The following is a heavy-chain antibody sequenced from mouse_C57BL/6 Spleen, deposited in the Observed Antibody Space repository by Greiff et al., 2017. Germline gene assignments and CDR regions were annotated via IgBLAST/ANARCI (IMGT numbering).Heavy chain of an antibody. Sequence: EVQLQQSGPELVKPGASVKISCKASGYSFTDYNMNWVKQSNGKSLEWIGVINPNYGTTSYNQKFKGKATLTVDQSSSTAYMQLNSLTSEDSAVXYCARSLITTVVATFYAMDYWGQGTSVTVSS. V-gene: IGHV1-39*01. CDR2: INPNYGTT. J-gene: IGHJ4*01. CDR3: ARSLITTVVATFYAMDY. D-gene: IGHD1-1*01. CDR1: GYSFTDYN.